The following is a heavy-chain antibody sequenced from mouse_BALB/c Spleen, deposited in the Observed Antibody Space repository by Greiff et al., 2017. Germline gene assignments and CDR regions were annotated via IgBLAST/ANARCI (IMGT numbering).Heavy chain of an antibody. Sequence: PAELARPGASVKMSCKASGYTFTSYTMHWVKQRPGQGLEWIGYINPSSGYTEYNQKFKDKTTLTADKSSSTAYMQLSSLTSEDSAVYYCARGGITTTGYYAMDYWGQGTSVTVSS. V-gene: IGHV1-4*02. CDR1: GYTFTSYT. J-gene: IGHJ4*01. CDR3: ARGGITTTGYYAMDY. CDR2: INPSSGYT. D-gene: IGHD2-4*01.